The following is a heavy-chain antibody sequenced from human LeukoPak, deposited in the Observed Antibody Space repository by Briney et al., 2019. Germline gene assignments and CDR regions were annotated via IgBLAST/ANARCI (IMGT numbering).Heavy chain of an antibody. CDR2: ISYDGSNK. CDR3: ARASGMYFDY. J-gene: IGHJ4*02. CDR1: GFTFSSYA. Sequence: PGGSLRLSCAASGFTFSSYAMHWVRQAPGKGLEWVAVISYDGSNKYYADSVKGRFTISRDNSKNTLYLQMNSLRAEDTVVYYCARASGMYFDYWGQGTLVTVSS. V-gene: IGHV3-30-3*01.